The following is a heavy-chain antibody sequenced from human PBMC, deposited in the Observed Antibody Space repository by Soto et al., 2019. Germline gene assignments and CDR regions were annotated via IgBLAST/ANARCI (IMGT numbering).Heavy chain of an antibody. CDR3: ARVWGGAFDI. CDR1: GGSISSSSYY. V-gene: IGHV4-39*07. J-gene: IGHJ3*02. CDR2: IYYSGST. D-gene: IGHD3-10*01. Sequence: SETLSLTCTVSGGSISSSSYYWGWIRQPPGKGLEWIGSIYYSGSTNYNPSLKSRVTISVDTSKNQFSLKLSSVTVADTAVYYCARVWGGAFDIWGQGTMVTGSS.